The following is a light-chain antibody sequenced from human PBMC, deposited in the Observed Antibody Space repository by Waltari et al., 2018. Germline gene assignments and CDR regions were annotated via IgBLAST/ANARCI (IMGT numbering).Light chain of an antibody. Sequence: QSALTQPASVSGSHGQSITISCTGTSSDVGIYNYVSWYQQHPGKAPKLMIYEVSNRPSGVANRFSGSKSGNTASLTISGLQAEDEADYYCSSYTSSSTLVFGGGTKLTVL. J-gene: IGLJ2*01. CDR3: SSYTSSSTLV. CDR2: EVS. CDR1: SSDVGIYNY. V-gene: IGLV2-14*01.